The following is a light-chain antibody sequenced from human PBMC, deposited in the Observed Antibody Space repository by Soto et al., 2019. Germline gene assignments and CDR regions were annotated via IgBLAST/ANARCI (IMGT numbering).Light chain of an antibody. V-gene: IGKV3-20*01. CDR2: GAS. CDR1: QSVRSSY. CDR3: QQYGSSPPT. Sequence: EIGLTQSPGTLSLSPGERATLSCRASQSVRSSYLAWYQQKPRQAPRLLIYGASSRATGIPDRFSGSGSGTDFTLTISRLEPEDFAVYYCQQYGSSPPTFGQGTKVEIK. J-gene: IGKJ1*01.